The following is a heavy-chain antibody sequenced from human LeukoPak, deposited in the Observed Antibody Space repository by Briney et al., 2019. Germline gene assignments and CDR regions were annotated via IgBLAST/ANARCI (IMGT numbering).Heavy chain of an antibody. CDR3: ARGIFGVVIPFDD. J-gene: IGHJ4*02. CDR1: GGSISSYY. CDR2: IYYSGST. D-gene: IGHD3-3*01. V-gene: IGHV4-59*01. Sequence: PSETLSLTCTVSGGSISSYYWSWIRQPPGKGLEWIGYIYYSGSTNYNPSLKSRVTISVDTSKNQFSLKLSSVTAADTAVYYCARGIFGVVIPFDDWGQGTLVTVSS.